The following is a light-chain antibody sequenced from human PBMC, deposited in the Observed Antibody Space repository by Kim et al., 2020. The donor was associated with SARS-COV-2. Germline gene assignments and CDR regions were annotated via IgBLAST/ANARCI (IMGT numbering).Light chain of an antibody. Sequence: SPGERATLSCRASQSVSSSYLGWYQRKPGQAPRLLIYGASTRATGIPDRFSGSGSGTDFTLTISRLEAEDFAVYFCQQYGSSPPTFGHGTKVDIK. CDR1: QSVSSSY. J-gene: IGKJ1*01. V-gene: IGKV3-20*01. CDR2: GAS. CDR3: QQYGSSPPT.